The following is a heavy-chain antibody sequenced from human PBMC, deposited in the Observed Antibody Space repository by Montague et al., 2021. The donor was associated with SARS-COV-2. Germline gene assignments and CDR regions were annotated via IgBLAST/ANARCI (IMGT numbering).Heavy chain of an antibody. CDR2: TYCSGST. CDR3: AGISKYGYGMSYYGMDV. V-gene: IGHV4-59*01. Sequence: SETLSLTCTVSGGSISSYYWSWIRQPPGKGLEWIGYTYCSGSTNYNPSLKSRVTISVDTSKNQFSLKLSSVTAADTAVYYCAGISKYGYGMSYYGMDVRGQGTTVTVSS. CDR1: GGSISSYY. J-gene: IGHJ6*02. D-gene: IGHD5-18*01.